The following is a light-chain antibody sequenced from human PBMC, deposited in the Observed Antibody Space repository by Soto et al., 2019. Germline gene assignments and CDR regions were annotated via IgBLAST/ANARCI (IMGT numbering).Light chain of an antibody. CDR3: ATWDDNVYV. V-gene: IGLV1-44*01. Sequence: QSVLTQPPSASGTPGQTVTISCSISSPNVGTSPVAWYQQLPGTAPKLLIYTNSQRPLGVPVRFSGSKSGTSASLAISGLQSEDEGDYYCATWDDNVYVFGTGTKVTVL. J-gene: IGLJ1*01. CDR1: SPNVGTSP. CDR2: TNS.